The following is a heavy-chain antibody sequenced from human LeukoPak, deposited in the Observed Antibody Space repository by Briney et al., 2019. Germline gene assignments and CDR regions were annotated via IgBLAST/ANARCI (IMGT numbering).Heavy chain of an antibody. D-gene: IGHD6-19*01. CDR2: IYPGDSDI. J-gene: IGHJ4*02. V-gene: IGHV5-51*01. Sequence: GESLKISCKGSGYSFTNYWIGWVRQMPGKGLEWMGIIYPGDSDIRYSPSFQGQVTISADKSISTAYLQWSSLKASDTAMYSCARPTRIAVAGTPWAFDYWGQGTLVTVSS. CDR1: GYSFTNYW. CDR3: ARPTRIAVAGTPWAFDY.